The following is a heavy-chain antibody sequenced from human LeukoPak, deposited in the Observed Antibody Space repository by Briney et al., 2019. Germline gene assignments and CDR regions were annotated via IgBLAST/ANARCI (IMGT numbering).Heavy chain of an antibody. CDR2: IKQDGSEK. CDR1: GFTFSSYW. V-gene: IGHV3-7*04. Sequence: PGGSLRLSCAASGFTFSSYWMSWVRQAPGKGLEWVANIKQDGSEKYHVDSVKGRFTISRDNAKNSLYLQMNSLRAEDTAVYYCARDSLAWLSSGYYLEEYYFDYWGQGTLVTVSS. CDR3: ARDSLAWLSSGYYLEEYYFDY. D-gene: IGHD3-22*01. J-gene: IGHJ4*02.